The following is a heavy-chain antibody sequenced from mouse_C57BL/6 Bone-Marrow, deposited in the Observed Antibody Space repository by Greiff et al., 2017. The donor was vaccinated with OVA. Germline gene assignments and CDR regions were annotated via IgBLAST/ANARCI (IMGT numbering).Heavy chain of an antibody. J-gene: IGHJ3*01. CDR1: GFSLTSYG. V-gene: IGHV2-2*01. CDR2: IWSGGST. D-gene: IGHD1-1*01. Sequence: QVHVKQSGPGLVQPSQSLSITCTVSGFSLTSYGVHWVRQSPGKGLEWLGVIWSGGSTDYNAAFISRLSISKDNSKGQVFFKMNSLQADDTAIYCCARSRLYYYGSSLAYWGQGTLVTVSA. CDR3: ARSRLYYYGSSLAY.